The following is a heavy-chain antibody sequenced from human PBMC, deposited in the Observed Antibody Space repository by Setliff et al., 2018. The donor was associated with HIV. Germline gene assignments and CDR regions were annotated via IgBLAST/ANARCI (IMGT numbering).Heavy chain of an antibody. D-gene: IGHD4-17*01. J-gene: IGHJ4*02. V-gene: IGHV3-74*01. CDR2: INNDETIT. Sequence: PGGSLRLSCAASGFTFNSYWMHWVRQAPGKGLMWVSHINNDETITKYADSVKGRFTISRDNAKNSLYLQMNSLRAGDTAVYYCARDVYGGAFEYWGQGTLVTVSS. CDR3: ARDVYGGAFEY. CDR1: GFTFNSYW.